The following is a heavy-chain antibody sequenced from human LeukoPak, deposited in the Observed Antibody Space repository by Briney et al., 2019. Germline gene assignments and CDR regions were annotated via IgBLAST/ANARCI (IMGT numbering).Heavy chain of an antibody. Sequence: PGGSLRLSCAASGFTFSSYWMSWVRQAPGKGLEWVANIKQDGSEKDYVDSVKGRFTISRDNSKNTLYLQMNSLRAEDTAVYYCAKDRTTFGYYYYYYMDVWGKGTTVTISS. V-gene: IGHV3-7*01. J-gene: IGHJ6*03. CDR2: IKQDGSEK. CDR1: GFTFSSYW. CDR3: AKDRTTFGYYYYYYMDV. D-gene: IGHD4-11*01.